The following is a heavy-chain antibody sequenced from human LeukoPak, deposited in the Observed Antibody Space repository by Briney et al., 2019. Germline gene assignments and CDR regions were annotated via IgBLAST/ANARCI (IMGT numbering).Heavy chain of an antibody. CDR3: ARDRGIYDKSGYRGDWYFDL. Sequence: SETLSLTCTVSGGSIGTYYWSWIRQPPGKGLEWIGYIYHSGDTKYNPSLKSRVTTSVDTSKNQFSLQLNSVTPEDTAVYYCARDRGIYDKSGYRGDWYFDLWGRGTLVTVSS. J-gene: IGHJ2*01. V-gene: IGHV4-59*12. CDR1: GGSIGTYY. D-gene: IGHD3-22*01. CDR2: IYHSGDT.